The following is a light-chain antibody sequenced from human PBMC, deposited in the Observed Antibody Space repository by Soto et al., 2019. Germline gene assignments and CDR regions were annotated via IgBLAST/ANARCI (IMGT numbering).Light chain of an antibody. Sequence: EIVLTQSPGTLSLSPGKRATLSCRASQSVSSSYLAWYQQKPGQAPRLLIYGTSGRATGIPDRFSGSGSGTDFTLTISRLEPEDFAVDYSQQYGSSPMFTFGPGTKVDIK. CDR3: QQYGSSPMFT. J-gene: IGKJ3*01. V-gene: IGKV3-20*01. CDR1: QSVSSSY. CDR2: GTS.